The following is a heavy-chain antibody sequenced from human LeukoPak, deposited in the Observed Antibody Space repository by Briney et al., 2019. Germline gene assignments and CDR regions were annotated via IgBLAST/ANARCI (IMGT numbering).Heavy chain of an antibody. CDR2: INPNSGGT. CDR3: ARGPDYGSGSYYNYYYYGMDV. J-gene: IGHJ6*02. V-gene: IGHV1-2*02. CDR1: GYTFTGYY. Sequence: GASVKVSCKASGYTFTGYYMHWVRQAPGQGLEWMGWINPNSGGTNYAQKFQGRVTMTRDASISTAYLGLSRLRSDDTAVYYCARGPDYGSGSYYNYYYYGMDVWGQGTTVPVSS. D-gene: IGHD3-10*01.